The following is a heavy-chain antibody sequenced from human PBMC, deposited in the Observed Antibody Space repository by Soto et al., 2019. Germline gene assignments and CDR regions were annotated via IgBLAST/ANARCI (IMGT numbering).Heavy chain of an antibody. J-gene: IGHJ6*03. Sequence: GGSLRLSCAASGFTFSSYWMSWVRQAPGKGLEWVANIKQDGSEKYYVDSVKGRFTISRDNAKNSLYLQMNSLRAEDTAVYYCARRQRSTVTTTRGYYYYYYMDVWGKGTTVTVSS. CDR1: GFTFSSYW. V-gene: IGHV3-7*01. D-gene: IGHD4-17*01. CDR3: ARRQRSTVTTTRGYYYYYYMDV. CDR2: IKQDGSEK.